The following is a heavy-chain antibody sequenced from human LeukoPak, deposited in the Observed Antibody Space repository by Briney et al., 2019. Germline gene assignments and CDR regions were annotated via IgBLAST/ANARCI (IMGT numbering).Heavy chain of an antibody. V-gene: IGHV4-59*08. CDR1: GGSISSYY. J-gene: IGHJ4*02. Sequence: KPSETLSLTCTVSGGSISSYYWSWIRQPPGKGLEWIGYIYYSGSTNYNPSLKSRVTISVDTSKNQFSLKLSSVTAADTAVYYCARHAPNYDILTGYYTDFDYWSQGTLVTVSS. CDR2: IYYSGST. D-gene: IGHD3-9*01. CDR3: ARHAPNYDILTGYYTDFDY.